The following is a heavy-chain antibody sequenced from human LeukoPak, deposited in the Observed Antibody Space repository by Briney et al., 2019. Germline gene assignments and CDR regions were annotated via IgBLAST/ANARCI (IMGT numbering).Heavy chain of an antibody. CDR1: GGSISSYY. CDR3: ARGLVVPAANSVRFDP. D-gene: IGHD2-2*01. J-gene: IGHJ5*02. V-gene: IGHV4-59*12. Sequence: TSETLSLTCTVSGGSISSYYWSWIRQPPGKGLEWIGYIYYSGSTNYNPSLKSRVTISVDTSKNQFSLKLSSVTAADTAVYYCARGLVVPAANSVRFDPWGQGTLVTVSS. CDR2: IYYSGST.